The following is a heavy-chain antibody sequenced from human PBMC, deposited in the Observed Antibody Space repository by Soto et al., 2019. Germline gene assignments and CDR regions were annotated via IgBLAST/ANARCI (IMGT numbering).Heavy chain of an antibody. Sequence: EVQLEESGGDLVQPGGSLRLSCAASGFTLSVYWMTWVRQAPGKGLEWVANINRDGSKKSYLDSVRGRFTISRDNVGNSLYLQMDSLRADDTALYYCARDVSPGSSSLYQDAFDIWGQGTMVTVSS. CDR1: GFTLSVYW. V-gene: IGHV3-7*05. D-gene: IGHD6-13*01. CDR3: ARDVSPGSSSLYQDAFDI. J-gene: IGHJ3*02. CDR2: INRDGSKK.